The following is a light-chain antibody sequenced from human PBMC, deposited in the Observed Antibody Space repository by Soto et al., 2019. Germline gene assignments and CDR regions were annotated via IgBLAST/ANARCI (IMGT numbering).Light chain of an antibody. J-gene: IGLJ2*01. CDR1: SGHSSYI. Sequence: QSVLTQSSSASASLGSSVKLTCTLSSGHSSYIIAWHQQQPGKAPRYLMKLEGSGSYNKGSGVPDRFSGSSSGADRYLTIFNLQFEDEANYYCGTWDSNTRVFGGGTKLTVL. V-gene: IGLV4-60*02. CDR3: GTWDSNTRV. CDR2: LEGSGSY.